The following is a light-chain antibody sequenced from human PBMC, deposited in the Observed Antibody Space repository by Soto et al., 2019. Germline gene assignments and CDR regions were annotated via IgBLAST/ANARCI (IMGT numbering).Light chain of an antibody. Sequence: SYELSQPPSVSVSPGQTASITCSGDKLGDKYGCWYQQKPGQSPVLVIYQDTKRPSGIPERFSGSNSGTTVTLTISGTQAMDEADYYCQAWDSSTAVVFGGGTKLTVL. CDR2: QDT. J-gene: IGLJ2*01. CDR1: KLGDKY. CDR3: QAWDSSTAVV. V-gene: IGLV3-1*01.